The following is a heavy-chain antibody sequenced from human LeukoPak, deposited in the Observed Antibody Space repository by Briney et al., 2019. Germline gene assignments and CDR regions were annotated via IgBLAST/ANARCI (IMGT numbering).Heavy chain of an antibody. CDR2: ISSSSSYI. CDR1: GFTFSSYS. J-gene: IGHJ4*02. D-gene: IGHD3-3*01. CDR3: ARGGQEYYDFWSGYYTLYY. V-gene: IGHV3-21*01. Sequence: GGSLRLSCAASGFTFSSYSMNWVRQAPGKGLEWVSSISSSSSYIYYADSVKGRFTISRDNAKNSLYLQMNSLRAEDTAVYYCARGGQEYYDFWSGYYTLYYWGQGTLVTVSS.